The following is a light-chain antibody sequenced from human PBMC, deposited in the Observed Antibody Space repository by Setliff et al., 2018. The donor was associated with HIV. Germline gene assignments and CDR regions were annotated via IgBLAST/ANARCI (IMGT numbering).Light chain of an antibody. CDR3: ETWGSNTNPRG. CDR1: SGHSSYI. Sequence: QPVLAQSSSASASLGSSVKLTCTLNSGHSSYIIAWHQQQPGKAPRYLMRLERSGSYNKGSGVPDRFSGSSSGADWYLPISNLQCEDEADYYCETWGSNTNPRGFGGGTKVTVL. CDR2: LERSGSY. V-gene: IGLV4-60*02. J-gene: IGLJ3*02.